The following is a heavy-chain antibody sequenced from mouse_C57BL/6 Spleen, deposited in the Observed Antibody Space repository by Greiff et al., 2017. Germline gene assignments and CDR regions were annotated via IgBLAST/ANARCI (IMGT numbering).Heavy chain of an antibody. D-gene: IGHD1-1*01. CDR1: GFNIKDYY. CDR2: IDPEDGET. J-gene: IGHJ2*01. Sequence: LQQSGAELVKPGASVKLSFTASGFNIKDYYMHWVKQRTEQGLEWIGRIDPEDGETKYAPKFQGKATITADTSSNTAYLQLSSLTCEDTAVYYCARSDYYGREYYFDYWGQGTTLTVSS. CDR3: ARSDYYGREYYFDY. V-gene: IGHV14-2*01.